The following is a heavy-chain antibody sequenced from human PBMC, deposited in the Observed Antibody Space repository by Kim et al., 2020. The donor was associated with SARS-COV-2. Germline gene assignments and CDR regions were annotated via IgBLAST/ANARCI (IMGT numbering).Heavy chain of an antibody. CDR3: ARPYRGGSFDI. CDR1: GFTFSSYW. D-gene: IGHD3-16*01. Sequence: GGSLRLSCAASGFTFSSYWMSWVRQAPGKGLEWVASIKQDASVISYVDSVRGRFTISRDNAKNSLSLQMDSVRAEDKALYFCARPYRGGSFDIWGQGTMVTVSS. J-gene: IGHJ3*02. V-gene: IGHV3-7*01. CDR2: IKQDASVI.